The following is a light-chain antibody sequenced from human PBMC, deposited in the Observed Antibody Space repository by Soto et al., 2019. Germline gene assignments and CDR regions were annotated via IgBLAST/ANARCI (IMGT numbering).Light chain of an antibody. CDR2: GAS. CDR1: QSISSSY. CDR3: QQYGSAPPT. Sequence: ENVLTQSPGTLSLFPGERATLSCRASQSISSSYLACYQHKPGQAPRLLIYGASSRATGIPDRFSGSASGTDYTLTISRLEAEDFAVYYCQQYGSAPPTFGQGTKVEIK. V-gene: IGKV3-20*01. J-gene: IGKJ1*01.